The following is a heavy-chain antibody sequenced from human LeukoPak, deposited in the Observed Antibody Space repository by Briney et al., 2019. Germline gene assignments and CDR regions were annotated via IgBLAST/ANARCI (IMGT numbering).Heavy chain of an antibody. CDR3: ARFPYDFWSGPPQDY. CDR2: IYSGGST. J-gene: IGHJ4*02. D-gene: IGHD3-3*01. V-gene: IGHV3-66*01. CDR1: GFTVSSNY. Sequence: GGSLRLSCAASGFTVSSNYMSWVRQAPGKGLEWVSVIYSGGSTYYADSVKGRFTISRGNSKNTLYLQMNSLRAEDTAVYYCARFPYDFWSGPPQDYWGQGTLVTVSS.